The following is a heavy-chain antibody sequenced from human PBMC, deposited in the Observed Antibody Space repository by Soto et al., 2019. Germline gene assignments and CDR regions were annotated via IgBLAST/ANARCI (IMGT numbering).Heavy chain of an antibody. J-gene: IGHJ2*01. CDR1: GFTFSSYA. V-gene: IGHV3-23*01. CDR3: AKGSYYDSSGYYRTGYFDL. CDR2: ISGSGGST. D-gene: IGHD3-22*01. Sequence: EVQLLESGGGLVQPGGSLRLSCAASGFTFSSYAMSWVRQAPGKGLEWVSAISGSGGSTYYADSVKGRFTISRDNSKNTLYLQMNGLRAEDTAVYYCAKGSYYDSSGYYRTGYFDLWGRGTLVTVSS.